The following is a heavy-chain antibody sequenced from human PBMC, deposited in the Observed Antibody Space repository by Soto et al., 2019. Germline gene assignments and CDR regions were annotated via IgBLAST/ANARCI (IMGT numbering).Heavy chain of an antibody. V-gene: IGHV3-48*02. CDR3: ARGGWNDLFDK. J-gene: IGHJ4*02. CDR1: GVTFSSFS. Sequence: EVQLVESGGALVQPGGSLRLSCTASGVTFSSFSMNWVRQAPGRGLEWVSYISLSSSSISYADSVKGRFTTSRDNAKNSLYLHMNSLRDDDTAVYYCARGGWNDLFDKWGQGTLVTVSS. CDR2: ISLSSSSI. D-gene: IGHD1-1*01.